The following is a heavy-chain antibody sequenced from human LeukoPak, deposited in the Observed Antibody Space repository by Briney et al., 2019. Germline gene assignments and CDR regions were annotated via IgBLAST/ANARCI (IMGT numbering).Heavy chain of an antibody. CDR2: ISAYNGNT. Sequence: GASVKVSCKASGYTFTSYGISWVRQAPGQGLEWMGWISAYNGNTNYAQKLQGRVTMTTDTSTSTAYMELGSLRSDDTAVYYWARVSRAARGSLIEFDYWGQGTLVTVSS. J-gene: IGHJ4*02. CDR1: GYTFTSYG. CDR3: ARVSRAARGSLIEFDY. D-gene: IGHD6-6*01. V-gene: IGHV1-18*01.